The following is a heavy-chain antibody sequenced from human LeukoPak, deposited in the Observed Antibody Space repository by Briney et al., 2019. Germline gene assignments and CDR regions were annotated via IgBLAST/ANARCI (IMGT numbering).Heavy chain of an antibody. J-gene: IGHJ4*02. CDR2: ISSSSSYI. D-gene: IGHD3-10*01. V-gene: IGHV3-21*01. Sequence: GGSLRLSCAASGFTFSSYSMNWVRQAPGKGLEWVSSISSSSSYIYYADSVKGRFTISRDNSKNTLYLQMNSLRAEDTAVYYCARAQYDATRGVISPGDYWGQGTLVTVSS. CDR1: GFTFSSYS. CDR3: ARAQYDATRGVISPGDY.